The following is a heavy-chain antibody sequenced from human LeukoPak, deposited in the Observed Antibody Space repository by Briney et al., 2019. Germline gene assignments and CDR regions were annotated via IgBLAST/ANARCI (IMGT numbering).Heavy chain of an antibody. D-gene: IGHD4-17*01. Sequence: GGSLRLSCAASGFTLSSYGMHWVRQAPGKGLEWVAVISYDGSNKYYADSVKGRFTISRDNSKNTLYLQMNSLRAEDTAVYYCAKDNGDYFSHDYWGQGTLVTVSS. V-gene: IGHV3-30*18. CDR1: GFTLSSYG. CDR3: AKDNGDYFSHDY. CDR2: ISYDGSNK. J-gene: IGHJ4*02.